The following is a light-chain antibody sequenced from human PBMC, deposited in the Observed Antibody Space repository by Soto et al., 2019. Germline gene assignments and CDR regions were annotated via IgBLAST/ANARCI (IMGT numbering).Light chain of an antibody. V-gene: IGLV2-8*01. CDR2: EVS. CDR3: SSYAGSNNLV. CDR1: SSDVGGYNY. Sequence: QSVLTQPPSASGSPGQSVTISCTGTSSDVGGYNYVSWYQHHPGKAPKLIISEVSKRPSEVPDRFSGSKSGNTASLTVSGLQAEDEADYYCSSYAGSNNLVFGGGTQLTVL. J-gene: IGLJ2*01.